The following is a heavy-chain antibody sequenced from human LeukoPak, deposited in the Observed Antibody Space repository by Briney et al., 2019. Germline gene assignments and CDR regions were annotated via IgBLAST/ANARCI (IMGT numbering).Heavy chain of an antibody. CDR2: IYTSGST. J-gene: IGHJ4*02. CDR3: ARDGYYYSSGYRGY. CDR1: GVSISSGSYY. V-gene: IGHV4-61*02. Sequence: SETLSLTCTVSGVSISSGSYYWSWIRQPAGKGLEWIGRIYTSGSTNYNPSLKSRVTISVDTSKNQFSLKLSSVTAADTAVYHCARDGYYYSSGYRGYWGQGTLVTVSS. D-gene: IGHD3-22*01.